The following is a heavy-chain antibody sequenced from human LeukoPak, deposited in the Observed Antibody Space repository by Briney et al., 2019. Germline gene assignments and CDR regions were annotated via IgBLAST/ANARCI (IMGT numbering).Heavy chain of an antibody. D-gene: IGHD2-2*02. CDR2: MSNDGSNK. V-gene: IGHV3-30*03. CDR3: AMGMCGTNCFTPDY. Sequence: GGSLRLSCAASGITFSSYGMHWVRQAPGKGLEWVAAMSNDGSNKNYADSVKGRFTISRDNSKNTLYLQMNSLRVEDTAVYYCAMGMCGTNCFTPDYWGQGTLVTVSS. J-gene: IGHJ4*02. CDR1: GITFSSYG.